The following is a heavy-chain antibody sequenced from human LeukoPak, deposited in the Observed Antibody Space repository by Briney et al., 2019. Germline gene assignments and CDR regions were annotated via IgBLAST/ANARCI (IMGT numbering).Heavy chain of an antibody. Sequence: PSQRLPLTCAVYGGSFSGYYWSWIRQPPGKGLEWIGEINHSGSTNYNPSLKSRVTISVDTSKNQFSLKLSSVTAADTAVYYCARPYYYGSGSYYYMDVWGKGTTVTVSS. CDR3: ARPYYYGSGSYYYMDV. D-gene: IGHD3-10*01. J-gene: IGHJ6*03. CDR2: INHSGST. CDR1: GGSFSGYY. V-gene: IGHV4-34*01.